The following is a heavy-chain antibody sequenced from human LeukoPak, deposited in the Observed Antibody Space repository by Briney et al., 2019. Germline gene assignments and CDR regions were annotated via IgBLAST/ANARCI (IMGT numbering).Heavy chain of an antibody. J-gene: IGHJ4*02. CDR1: GFTFSSYA. Sequence: GGSLRLSCAASGFTFSSYAMHWVRQAPGKGLEWVAVISYDGSNKYYADSVKGRFTISRDNSKDTLYLQMNSLRAEDTAVYYCARDAGNYPIYYFDYWGQGTLVTVSS. V-gene: IGHV3-30-3*01. CDR3: ARDAGNYPIYYFDY. D-gene: IGHD4-23*01. CDR2: ISYDGSNK.